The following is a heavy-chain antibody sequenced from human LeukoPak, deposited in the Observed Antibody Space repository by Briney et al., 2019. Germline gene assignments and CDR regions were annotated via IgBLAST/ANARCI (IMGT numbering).Heavy chain of an antibody. D-gene: IGHD4/OR15-4a*01. CDR3: ARRAGAYSHPYDY. J-gene: IGHJ4*02. CDR2: INHSGGT. V-gene: IGHV4-34*01. Sequence: PSETLSLTCVVYGGSFSGYYWTWIRQPPGKGLEWIGEINHSGGTNYNPSLKSRVTISVDTSKNQFSLKLNSVTAADTAVYYCARRAGAYSHPYDYWGQGTLVTVSS. CDR1: GGSFSGYY.